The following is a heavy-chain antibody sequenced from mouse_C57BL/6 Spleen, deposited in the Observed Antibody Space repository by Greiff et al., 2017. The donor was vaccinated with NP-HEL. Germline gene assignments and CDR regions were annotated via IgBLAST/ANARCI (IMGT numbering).Heavy chain of an antibody. CDR2: INPGDGDT. J-gene: IGHJ3*01. V-gene: IGHV1-82*01. CDR3: ARWSVVAPY. D-gene: IGHD1-1*01. Sequence: QVQLQQSGPELVKPGASVKISCKASGYAFSSSWMNWVKQRPGKGLEWIGRINPGDGDTNYNGKFKGKATLTADKSTSTAYMQLSSLTSEDSAVYFCARWSVVAPYWGQGTLVTVSA. CDR1: GYAFSSSW.